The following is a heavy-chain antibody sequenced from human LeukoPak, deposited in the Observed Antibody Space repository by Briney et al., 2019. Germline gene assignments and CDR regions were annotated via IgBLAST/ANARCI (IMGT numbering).Heavy chain of an antibody. V-gene: IGHV3-23*01. CDR1: GFTFSSYA. CDR3: AKGSDRYYDSSGYAH. D-gene: IGHD3-22*01. Sequence: PGGSLRLSCAASGFTFSSYAMSWVRQAPGKGLEWVSAISGSGGSTYYADSVKGRFTISRDNSKNTLYLQMNSLRAEGTAVYYCAKGSDRYYDSSGYAHWGQGTLVTVSS. J-gene: IGHJ4*02. CDR2: ISGSGGST.